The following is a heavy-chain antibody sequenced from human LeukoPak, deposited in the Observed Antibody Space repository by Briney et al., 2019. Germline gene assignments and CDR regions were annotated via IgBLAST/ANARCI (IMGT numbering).Heavy chain of an antibody. J-gene: IGHJ3*02. Sequence: PGGSLRLSCAASGFTFSSYAMSWVRQAPGKGLEWVSAISGSGGSTYYADSVKGRFTISRDNSKNTLYLQMNSLRAEDTAVYYCAKDSDRVPAAQVGTEAFDIWGQGTMVTVSS. CDR2: ISGSGGST. D-gene: IGHD2-2*01. CDR1: GFTFSSYA. CDR3: AKDSDRVPAAQVGTEAFDI. V-gene: IGHV3-23*01.